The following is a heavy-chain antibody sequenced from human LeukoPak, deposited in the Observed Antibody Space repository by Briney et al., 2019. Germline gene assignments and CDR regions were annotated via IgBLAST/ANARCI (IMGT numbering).Heavy chain of an antibody. V-gene: IGHV3-72*01. J-gene: IGHJ4*02. Sequence: PGGSLRLSCAASGFTFSDHYMDWVRQAPGKGLEWVGRTRKKTNSYTTEYAASVKGRFTISRDDSKNSLYLQMNSLKAEDTAVYYCTRVVLVGTTYSYFDYRGQGTLVTVSS. CDR1: GFTFSDHY. D-gene: IGHD1-26*01. CDR2: TRKKTNSYTT. CDR3: TRVVLVGTTYSYFDY.